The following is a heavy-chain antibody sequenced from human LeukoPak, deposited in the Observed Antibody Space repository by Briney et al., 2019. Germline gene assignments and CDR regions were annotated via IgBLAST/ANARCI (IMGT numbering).Heavy chain of an antibody. CDR3: ARTYDFWSGYSEFDY. J-gene: IGHJ4*02. Sequence: GGSLRLPCAASGFTFSSYWMHWVRQAPGKGLVWVSRINSDGSSTSYADSVKGRLTISRDNAKNTLYLQMNSLRAEDTAVYYCARTYDFWSGYSEFDYWGQGTLVTVSS. D-gene: IGHD3-3*01. CDR1: GFTFSSYW. CDR2: INSDGSST. V-gene: IGHV3-74*01.